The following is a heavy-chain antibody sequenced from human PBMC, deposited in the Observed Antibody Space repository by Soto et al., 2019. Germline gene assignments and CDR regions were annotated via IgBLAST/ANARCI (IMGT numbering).Heavy chain of an antibody. Sequence: PSETLSLTCAVYGGSFSGYYWSWIRHPPGKGLEWIGEINHSGSTNYNPSLKSRVTISVDTSKNQFSLKLSSVTAADTAVYYCARKKTLGYFDYWGQGNLVTGSS. CDR3: ARKKTLGYFDY. V-gene: IGHV4-34*01. D-gene: IGHD3-3*02. CDR1: GGSFSGYY. CDR2: INHSGST. J-gene: IGHJ4*02.